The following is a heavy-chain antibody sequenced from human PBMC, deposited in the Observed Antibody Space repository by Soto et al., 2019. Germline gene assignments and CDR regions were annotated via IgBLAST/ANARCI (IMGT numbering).Heavy chain of an antibody. J-gene: IGHJ4*02. Sequence: QVQLVQSGAEVKKPGSSVKVSCKASGGTFSSYAISWVRQAPGQGLEWMGGIIPIFGTANYAQKFQGRVTITADESTSTAYMELSSLRSEDTAVYYCASDRRDCSGGSCYSGSLWYCGQGTLVTVSS. CDR3: ASDRRDCSGGSCYSGSLWY. V-gene: IGHV1-69*01. CDR2: IIPIFGTA. CDR1: GGTFSSYA. D-gene: IGHD2-15*01.